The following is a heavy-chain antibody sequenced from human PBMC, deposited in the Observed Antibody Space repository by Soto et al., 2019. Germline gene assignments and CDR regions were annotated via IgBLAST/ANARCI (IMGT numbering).Heavy chain of an antibody. CDR3: ARESFPQSGSDSSAYYYYGMDV. CDR1: GYTFTRHA. Sequence: QVQLVQSGAEVKKPGASVKVSCKTSGYTFTRHAIHWVRQAPGQRLEWLGWINTDNGSTKYSHKLQGRVSITTGTPASVAYMDLNSLRSGDTAVYCCARESFPQSGSDSSAYYYYGMDVWGQGTTVTVSS. J-gene: IGHJ6*02. D-gene: IGHD1-26*01. CDR2: INTDNGST. V-gene: IGHV1-3*04.